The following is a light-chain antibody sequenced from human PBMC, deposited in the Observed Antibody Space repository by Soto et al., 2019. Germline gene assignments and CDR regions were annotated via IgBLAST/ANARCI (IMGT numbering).Light chain of an antibody. CDR2: HAS. CDR1: HGISNH. Sequence: DIQLTQSPSFLSASVGDRVTITCRASHGISNHFAWYQQQPGKAPSLLIYHASTLQSGVPSRFSGSQSGTECTITISSLQPEDFATYYCQQLYSYPFTFGPGNKVDVK. J-gene: IGKJ3*01. V-gene: IGKV1-9*01. CDR3: QQLYSYPFT.